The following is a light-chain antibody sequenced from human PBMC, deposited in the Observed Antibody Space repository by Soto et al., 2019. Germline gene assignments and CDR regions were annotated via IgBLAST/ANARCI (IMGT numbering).Light chain of an antibody. J-gene: IGKJ4*01. CDR1: QSISSY. Sequence: DIQMTQSPSSLSSSVGYIFTITCGSSQSISSYLNWYQQKPWKAPKVLIYAASSLQSGVPSRFSGIGSGTDFTLSISSLQPEDFATYYCQQSYSGPLTFGGGTKVDIK. V-gene: IGKV1-39*01. CDR3: QQSYSGPLT. CDR2: AAS.